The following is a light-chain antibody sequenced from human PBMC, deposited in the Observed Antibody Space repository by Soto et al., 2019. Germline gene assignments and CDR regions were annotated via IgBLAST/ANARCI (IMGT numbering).Light chain of an antibody. CDR2: EAS. J-gene: IGKJ1*01. CDR3: QQYHSWPPIP. V-gene: IGKV3-11*01. CDR1: QRVSTF. Sequence: EIVLTQSPGTLSLSPGDRATLSCRASQRVSTFLAWYQQRPGQAPRLLISEASNRATGIPARFSGSGSGTDFTLTISSLEPDDFAVYYCQQYHSWPPIPFGQGTKVDI.